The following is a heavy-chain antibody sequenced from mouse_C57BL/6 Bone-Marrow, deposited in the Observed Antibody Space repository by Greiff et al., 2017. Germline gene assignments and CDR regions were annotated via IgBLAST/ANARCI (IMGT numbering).Heavy chain of an antibody. CDR1: GYTFTDYE. V-gene: IGHV1-15*01. J-gene: IGHJ3*01. Sequence: VLLVESGAELVRPGASVTLSCKASGYTFTDYEMHWVKQTPVHGLEWIGAIDPETGGTAYNQKFKGKAILTADKSSSTAYMELRSLTSEDSAVYYCARIGRGLRRAWFAYWGQGTLVTVSA. D-gene: IGHD2-14*01. CDR2: IDPETGGT. CDR3: ARIGRGLRRAWFAY.